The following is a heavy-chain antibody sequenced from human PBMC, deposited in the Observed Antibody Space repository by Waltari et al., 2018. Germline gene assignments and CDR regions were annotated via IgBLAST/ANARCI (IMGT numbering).Heavy chain of an antibody. Sequence: QVQLVQSGAEVKKPGASVKVSCKASGYTFTGYYMHWVRQAPGQGLEWMGRINPNGGGTNYAQKLQGRVTMTRDTSISTAYMELSRLRSDDTAVYYCAGYSSSSPRYWGQGTLVTVSS. CDR2: INPNGGGT. J-gene: IGHJ4*02. CDR1: GYTFTGYY. CDR3: AGYSSSSPRY. V-gene: IGHV1-2*06. D-gene: IGHD6-6*01.